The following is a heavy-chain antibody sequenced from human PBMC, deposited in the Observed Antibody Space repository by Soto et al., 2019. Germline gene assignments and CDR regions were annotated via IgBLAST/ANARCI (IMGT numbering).Heavy chain of an antibody. CDR1: GGSISSGDYY. CDR3: ARDIAAAGTDAFDI. V-gene: IGHV4-30-4*01. CDR2: IYYSGST. Sequence: LSETLSLTCTVSGGSISSGDYYWSWIRQPPGKGLEWIGYIYYSGSTYYNPSLKSRVTISVDTSKNQFSLKLSSVTAADTAVYYCARDIAAAGTDAFDIWGQGTMVT. D-gene: IGHD6-13*01. J-gene: IGHJ3*02.